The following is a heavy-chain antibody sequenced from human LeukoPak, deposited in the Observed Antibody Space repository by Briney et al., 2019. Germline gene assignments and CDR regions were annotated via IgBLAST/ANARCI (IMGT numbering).Heavy chain of an antibody. V-gene: IGHV4-59*12. CDR1: GGSISSYY. CDR2: IYYSGST. CDR3: ARGIDLWFGELSPYYYYYMDV. J-gene: IGHJ6*03. Sequence: SETLSLTCTVSGGSISSYYWSWIRQPPGKGLEWIGYIYYSGSTNYNPSLKSRVTMSVDTSKNQFSLKLSSVIAADTAVYYCARGIDLWFGELSPYYYYYMDVWGKGTTVTISS. D-gene: IGHD3-10*01.